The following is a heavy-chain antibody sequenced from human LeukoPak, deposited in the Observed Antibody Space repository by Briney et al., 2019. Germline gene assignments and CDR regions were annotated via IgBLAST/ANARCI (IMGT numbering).Heavy chain of an antibody. CDR2: INRSIDSI. D-gene: IGHD5-18*01. CDR3: AREWRIQLYLPDY. Sequence: ASVKVSCKASGYTLTTFYIHWVGQAPGQGRGWMGIINRSIDSINYARKFQRRVTMTSDTSTSTVYMELSDLRSEDTAVYYCAREWRIQLYLPDYWGQGTLVTVSS. V-gene: IGHV1-46*01. CDR1: GYTLTTFY. J-gene: IGHJ4*02.